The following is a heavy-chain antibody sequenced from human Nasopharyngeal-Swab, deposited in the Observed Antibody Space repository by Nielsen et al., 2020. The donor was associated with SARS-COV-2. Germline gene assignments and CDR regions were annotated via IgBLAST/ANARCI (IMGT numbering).Heavy chain of an antibody. Sequence: RGSLRLSCAASAFTFSSYAMHWVRLAPGKWLQWVAFIRYDGSNQDYADSVKGRFTITRDNIKNTLYLQMNSLRVEDTAIYYCAKAPYLRGLDVWGQGTTVTVSS. CDR3: AKAPYLRGLDV. J-gene: IGHJ6*02. D-gene: IGHD2-21*01. CDR2: IRYDGSNQ. CDR1: AFTFSSYA. V-gene: IGHV3-30*02.